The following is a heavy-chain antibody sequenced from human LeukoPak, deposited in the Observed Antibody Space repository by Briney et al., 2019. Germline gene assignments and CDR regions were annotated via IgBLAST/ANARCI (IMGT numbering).Heavy chain of an antibody. CDR2: IYCGGST. CDR3: ARAADGSSGRFDY. Sequence: PGGSLRLSCAASGFTVSSNYMSWVRQAPGKGLEWVSVIYCGGSTYYADSVKGRFTISRHNSQNTLYLQMNSLKSEDTVVYYCARAADGSSGRFDYWGQGTLVTVSS. CDR1: GFTVSSNY. D-gene: IGHD6-19*01. V-gene: IGHV3-53*04. J-gene: IGHJ4*02.